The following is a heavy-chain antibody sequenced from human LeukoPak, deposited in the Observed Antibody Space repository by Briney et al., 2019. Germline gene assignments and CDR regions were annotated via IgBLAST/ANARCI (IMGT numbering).Heavy chain of an antibody. CDR3: ATLRYGSGSYYADY. CDR1: GFTFRNYG. V-gene: IGHV3-30*03. Sequence: PGGSLRLSCAASGFTFRNYGMHWDRQAPGKGLEWVSIISYDGSNKYYADSVKGRFTISRDNSQSTLYLQMNSLRTEDTAIYFCATLRYGSGSYYADYWGQGTQVTVSS. D-gene: IGHD3-10*01. J-gene: IGHJ4*02. CDR2: ISYDGSNK.